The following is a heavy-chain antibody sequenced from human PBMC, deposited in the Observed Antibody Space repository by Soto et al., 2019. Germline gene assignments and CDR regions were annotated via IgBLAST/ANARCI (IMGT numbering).Heavy chain of an antibody. V-gene: IGHV4-39*01. CDR3: ARHLSSPCGENDNWFEP. CDR1: GGSISSSSYY. Sequence: PSDTLSLTCTVPGGSISSSSYYWGWIRQPPWKWLEWIGSIYYSGSTYYNPSLKSEVTISVETSKNQFSLKLSSVTAADTAAYYCARHLSSPCGENDNWFEPRGEGTLVT. CDR2: IYYSGST. J-gene: IGHJ5*02. D-gene: IGHD3-10*01.